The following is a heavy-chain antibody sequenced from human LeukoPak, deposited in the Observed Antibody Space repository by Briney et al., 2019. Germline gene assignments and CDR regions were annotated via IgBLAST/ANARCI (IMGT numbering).Heavy chain of an antibody. CDR3: ARADLRDYGSGSYLDY. V-gene: IGHV1-18*01. Sequence: ASVKVSCKTSGYSFTHYAISWVRQAPGQGLEWMGWISTYNGDTKYAQKLQGRFTMTSDTSTSTAYMELRSLRSDDTAVYYCARADLRDYGSGSYLDYWGQGTLVTVSS. CDR2: ISTYNGDT. CDR1: GYSFTHYA. D-gene: IGHD3-10*01. J-gene: IGHJ4*02.